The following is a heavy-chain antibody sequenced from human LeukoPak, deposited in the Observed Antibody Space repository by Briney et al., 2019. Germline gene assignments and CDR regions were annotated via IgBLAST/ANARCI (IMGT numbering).Heavy chain of an antibody. CDR2: IHPNTGAT. D-gene: IGHD4-17*01. CDR1: GYTFSDYY. Sequence: ASVKVSCKTSGYTFSDYYTHWLRQAPGQGPEWMGWIHPNTGATHYVNKFQGRVTMTRDTSISTVFMDLSNLRSDDTAVYYCARVPRFGDLNFDSWGQGTLATVSS. CDR3: ARVPRFGDLNFDS. J-gene: IGHJ4*02. V-gene: IGHV1-2*02.